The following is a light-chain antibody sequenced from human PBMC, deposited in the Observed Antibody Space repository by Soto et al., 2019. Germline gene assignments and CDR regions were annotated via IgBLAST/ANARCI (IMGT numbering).Light chain of an antibody. Sequence: EIVLTQSPGTLSLSPGERATLSCRASQSVSSSYLAWYQQKPGQAPRLLIYAASSRATGIPDRFSGSGSGTDFTLTISRLVPEDFAVYYCQQYGSSLFTFGPGTKVDIK. CDR3: QQYGSSLFT. J-gene: IGKJ3*01. CDR2: AAS. CDR1: QSVSSSY. V-gene: IGKV3-20*01.